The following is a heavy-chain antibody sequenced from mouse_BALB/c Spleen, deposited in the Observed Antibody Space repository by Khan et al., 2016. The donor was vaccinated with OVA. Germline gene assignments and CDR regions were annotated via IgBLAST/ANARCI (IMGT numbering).Heavy chain of an antibody. CDR1: GYSITTDYA. V-gene: IGHV3-2*02. Sequence: EVQLVESGPGLVKPSQSLSLTCTVTGYSITTDYAWNWIRQFPGNKLEWMGFISYSGNTKYNPSLKSRISITRDTSKNLFFLQLKSVTTEDTARYYCARVYGGDFDYWGQGTTLTVSS. J-gene: IGHJ2*01. D-gene: IGHD1-1*01. CDR3: ARVYGGDFDY. CDR2: ISYSGNT.